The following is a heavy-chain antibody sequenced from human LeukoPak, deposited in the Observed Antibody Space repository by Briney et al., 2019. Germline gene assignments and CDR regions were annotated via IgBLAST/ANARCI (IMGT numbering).Heavy chain of an antibody. CDR1: GGSISSYY. CDR2: TSSSGNT. V-gene: IGHV4-59*01. J-gene: IGHJ5*02. Sequence: SETLSLTCTVSGGSISSYYWSWIRQPPGKGLEWIGCTSSSGNTDYNPSLKSRVTMSVDTSRNQISLKLTSVTAADTAVYYCAREFIAVAANWFDPWGQGTLVTVSS. CDR3: AREFIAVAANWFDP. D-gene: IGHD6-19*01.